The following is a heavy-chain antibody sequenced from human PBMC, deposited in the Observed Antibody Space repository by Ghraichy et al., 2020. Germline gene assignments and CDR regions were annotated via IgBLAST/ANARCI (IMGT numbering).Heavy chain of an antibody. CDR1: GLSVSNNY. V-gene: IGHV3-53*01. Sequence: GGSLRLSCAASGLSVSNNYMSWVRQAPGKGLEWVSVMYIGGSTYYADSVKGRFTISRDSSKNTLNLQMNSLRAEDTAVYYCARGGYGMDVWGQGTTFTVSS. CDR2: MYIGGST. J-gene: IGHJ6*02. CDR3: ARGGYGMDV.